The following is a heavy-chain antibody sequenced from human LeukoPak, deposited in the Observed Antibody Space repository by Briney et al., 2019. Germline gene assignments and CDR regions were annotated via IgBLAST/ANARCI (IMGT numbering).Heavy chain of an antibody. J-gene: IGHJ6*02. CDR1: GFTSSAYS. D-gene: IGHD1-14*01. Sequence: GGSLRLSCVASGFTSSAYSMAWVRQAPGKGLEWVSLISGTADATYYADSVKGRFTISRDRSKNTLYLQMYSLRAEDTAVYYCAKVSGGGLYYDGMDVWGQGTTVTVSS. V-gene: IGHV3-23*01. CDR2: ISGTADAT. CDR3: AKVSGGGLYYDGMDV.